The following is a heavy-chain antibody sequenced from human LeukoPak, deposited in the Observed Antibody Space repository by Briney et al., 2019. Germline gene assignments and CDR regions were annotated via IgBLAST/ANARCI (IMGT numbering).Heavy chain of an antibody. CDR3: AKAAFSRTSYFDY. CDR1: GFTFSTYT. D-gene: IGHD3-3*02. Sequence: PGGSLRLSCAASGFTFSTYTMSWVRQAPGKGLDWVSAISGSGGSTYYADSVKGRFTISRDNSKNTLYLQMDSLRADDTAVYYCAKAAFSRTSYFDYWGQGTLVTASS. CDR2: ISGSGGST. V-gene: IGHV3-23*01. J-gene: IGHJ4*02.